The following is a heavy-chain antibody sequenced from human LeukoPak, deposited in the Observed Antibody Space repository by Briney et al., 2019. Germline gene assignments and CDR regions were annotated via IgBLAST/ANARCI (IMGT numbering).Heavy chain of an antibody. V-gene: IGHV3-30*02. Sequence: GGSLRLSCAASGFTFSSYGMHWVRQAPGKGLEWVAVIWYGGSNKYYADSVKGRFTISRDNSKNTLYLQMNSLRAEDTAVYYCAKDGSNRPPHYYYYYMDVWGQGTTVTVSS. D-gene: IGHD1-14*01. J-gene: IGHJ6*03. CDR3: AKDGSNRPPHYYYYYMDV. CDR1: GFTFSSYG. CDR2: IWYGGSNK.